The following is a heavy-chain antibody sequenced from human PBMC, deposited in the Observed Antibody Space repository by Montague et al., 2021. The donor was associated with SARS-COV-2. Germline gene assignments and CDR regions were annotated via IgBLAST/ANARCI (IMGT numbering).Heavy chain of an antibody. J-gene: IGHJ5*02. CDR3: ARGPRITMIVVVITDIWFDP. V-gene: IGHV4-34*01. CDR1: GGPFSGYY. CDR2: INHSGST. D-gene: IGHD3-22*01. Sequence: SETLSLTCAVYGGPFSGYYWSWIRQPPGKGLEWIGEINHSGSTNXNPSLKSRVTISVDTSKNQFSLKLSSVTAADTAVYYCARGPRITMIVVVITDIWFDPWGQGTLVTVSS.